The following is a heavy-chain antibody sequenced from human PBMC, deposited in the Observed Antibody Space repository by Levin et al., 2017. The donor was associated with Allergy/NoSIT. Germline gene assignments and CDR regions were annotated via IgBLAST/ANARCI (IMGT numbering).Heavy chain of an antibody. CDR1: GGSISSYY. V-gene: IGHV4-59*08. Sequence: SCTVSGGSISSYYWSWIRQPPGKGLEWIGYIYYSGSTNYNPSLKSRVTISVDTSKNQFSLKLSSVTAADTAVYYCARLPTLITMVRGVIKGAFDIWGQGTMVTVSS. CDR2: IYYSGST. CDR3: ARLPTLITMVRGVIKGAFDI. J-gene: IGHJ3*02. D-gene: IGHD3-10*01.